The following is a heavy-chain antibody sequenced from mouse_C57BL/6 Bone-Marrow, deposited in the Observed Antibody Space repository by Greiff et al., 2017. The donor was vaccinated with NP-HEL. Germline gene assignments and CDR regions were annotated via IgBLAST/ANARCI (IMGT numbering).Heavy chain of an antibody. D-gene: IGHD1-1*02. CDR2: IYPRSGNT. Sequence: QVQLKQSGAELARPGASVKLSCKASGYTFTSYGISWVKQRTGQGLEWIGEIYPRSGNTYYNEKFKGKATLTADKSSSTAYMELRSLTSEDSAVYFCARYGPIWCYYFDYWGQGTTLTVSS. V-gene: IGHV1-81*01. CDR1: GYTFTSYG. CDR3: ARYGPIWCYYFDY. J-gene: IGHJ2*01.